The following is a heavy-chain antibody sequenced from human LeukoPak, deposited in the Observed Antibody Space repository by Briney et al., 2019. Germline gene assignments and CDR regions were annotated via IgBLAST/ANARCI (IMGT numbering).Heavy chain of an antibody. Sequence: SVKVSCKASGGTFSSYAISWVRQAPGQGLEWMGGIIPIFGTANYAQKFQGRDTITADESTSTAYMELSSLRSEDTAVYYCARNLVVPAATYYYYYYGMDVWGKGTTVTVSS. CDR1: GGTFSSYA. V-gene: IGHV1-69*13. J-gene: IGHJ6*04. CDR3: ARNLVVPAATYYYYYYGMDV. CDR2: IIPIFGTA. D-gene: IGHD2-2*01.